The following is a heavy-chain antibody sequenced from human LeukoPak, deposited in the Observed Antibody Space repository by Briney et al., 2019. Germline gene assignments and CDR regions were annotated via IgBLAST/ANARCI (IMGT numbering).Heavy chain of an antibody. CDR2: ISGIGIYM. J-gene: IGHJ5*01. Sequence: GGILRLSCAASGFTFDTYGMSWVRQAPGKGLEWVSSISGIGIYMYYKDSVKGRFTISRDNSKNTLLLQMNSLRAEDSAVYYCAKGGHPAVVTTRFDSWGQGTLVTVSA. V-gene: IGHV3-23*01. CDR3: AKGGHPAVVTTRFDS. D-gene: IGHD2-21*02. CDR1: GFTFDTYG.